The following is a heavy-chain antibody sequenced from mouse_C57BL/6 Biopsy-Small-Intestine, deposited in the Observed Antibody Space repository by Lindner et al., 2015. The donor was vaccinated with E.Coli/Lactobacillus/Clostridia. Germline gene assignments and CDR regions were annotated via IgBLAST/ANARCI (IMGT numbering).Heavy chain of an antibody. D-gene: IGHD1-3*01. J-gene: IGHJ4*01. CDR1: GFTFTNSA. Sequence: SVKVSCKASGFTFTNSAVHWVRQARGQRLEWIGWIVVANGNTNYEQNFQERVTITRDISTSTAYMELSSLRPEDTAVYYCAADPHCSGPSCPFGFWGQGSLVTVSS. CDR3: AADPHCSGPSCPFGF. V-gene: IGHV1S18*01. CDR2: IVVANGNT.